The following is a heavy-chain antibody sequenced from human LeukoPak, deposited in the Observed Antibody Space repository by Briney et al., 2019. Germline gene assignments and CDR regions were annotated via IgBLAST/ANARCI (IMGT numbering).Heavy chain of an antibody. CDR2: IFYSGNT. D-gene: IGHD3-16*02. J-gene: IGHJ3*02. CDR1: GGSLSRYY. V-gene: IGHV4-59*01. Sequence: SETLSLTCTVSGGSLSRYYWSWIRQPPGKGLEWIGNIFYSGNTNYNPSLKSRVTISVDTSKNQFSLKLSSVTAADTAVYYCARVYDYVWGSYPPGAFDIWGQGTMVTVSS. CDR3: ARVYDYVWGSYPPGAFDI.